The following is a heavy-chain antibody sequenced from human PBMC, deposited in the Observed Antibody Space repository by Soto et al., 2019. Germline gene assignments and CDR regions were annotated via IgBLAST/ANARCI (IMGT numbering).Heavy chain of an antibody. Sequence: SETLSLTGTVSGDSISNYDCSWIRQAAWKGLEWIGHISTSGSTNYNPSLKSRVTMSVDTSKNQFSLRLNSVTAADTAVYYCARDKSKTGIYYYPFDSLGQRILVTFSS. J-gene: IGHJ4*02. CDR2: ISTSGST. D-gene: IGHD3-22*01. CDR1: GDSISNYD. CDR3: ARDKSKTGIYYYPFDS. V-gene: IGHV4-4*07.